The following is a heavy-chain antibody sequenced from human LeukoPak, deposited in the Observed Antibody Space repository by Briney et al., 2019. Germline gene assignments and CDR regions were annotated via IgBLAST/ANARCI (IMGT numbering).Heavy chain of an antibody. V-gene: IGHV1-46*01. CDR3: ARASQYCSSTSCYRFDP. CDR1: GYTFTSYY. J-gene: IGHJ5*02. CDR2: INPSGGST. D-gene: IGHD2-2*01. Sequence: ASVKVSCKASGYTFTSYYMHWVRQAPGQGLEWMGIINPSGGSTSYAQKFQGRVTMTRDTSTSTVYMELSSLRSEDTAVYYCARASQYCSSTSCYRFDPWGQGTLVTVSS.